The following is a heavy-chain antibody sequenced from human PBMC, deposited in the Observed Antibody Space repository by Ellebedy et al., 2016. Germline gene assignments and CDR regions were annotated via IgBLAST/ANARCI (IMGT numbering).Heavy chain of an antibody. J-gene: IGHJ4*02. V-gene: IGHV4-61*02. CDR1: GGSITSGSYY. CDR2: VDTRGST. CDR3: ASLGQSDVVIPAAVRE. D-gene: IGHD2-2*01. Sequence: SETLSLTXTVSGGSITSGSYYWSWIRQSAGKGLEWIGRVDTRGSTDYNPSLKSRVTMSVDASKHQFSLRLTSVTAADTAVYYCASLGQSDVVIPAAVREWGQGTQVTVSP.